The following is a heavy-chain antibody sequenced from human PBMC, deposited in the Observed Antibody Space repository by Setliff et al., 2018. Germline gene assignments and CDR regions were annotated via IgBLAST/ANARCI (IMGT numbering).Heavy chain of an antibody. CDR2: FDPEDGET. CDR3: ATYVGITYYYDSSGYPTHFQH. V-gene: IGHV1-24*01. CDR1: GYTLTELS. Sequence: ASVKVSCKVSGYTLTELSMHWVRQAPGKGLEWMGGFDPEDGETIYAQKFQGRVTMTEDTSTDTAYMELSSLRSEDTAVYYCATYVGITYYYDSSGYPTHFQHWGQGTLGTVS. D-gene: IGHD3-22*01. J-gene: IGHJ1*01.